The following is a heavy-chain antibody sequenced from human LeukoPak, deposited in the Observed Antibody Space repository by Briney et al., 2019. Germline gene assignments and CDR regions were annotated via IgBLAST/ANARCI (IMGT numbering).Heavy chain of an antibody. CDR3: ARDRDYPRDQFDY. CDR2: ISSSSSYI. D-gene: IGHD4-17*01. J-gene: IGHJ4*02. CDR1: GFTFSSYS. Sequence: PGGSLRLSCAASGFTFSSYSMNWVRQAPGKGLEWVSSISSSSSYIYYADSVKGRFTISRDNAKNSLYLQMNSLRAEDTAVYYCARDRDYPRDQFDYWGQGTLVTVSS. V-gene: IGHV3-21*01.